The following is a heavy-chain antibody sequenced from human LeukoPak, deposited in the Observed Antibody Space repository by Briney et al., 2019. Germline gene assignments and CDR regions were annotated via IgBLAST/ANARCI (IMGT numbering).Heavy chain of an antibody. J-gene: IGHJ4*02. CDR2: IYNSVTT. D-gene: IGHD3-22*01. V-gene: IGHV4-59*01. CDR1: GGSISSYY. CDR3: VTGGGWLPDY. Sequence: PSETLSLTCTVSGGSISSYYCTWFRQPPGKGLEWIGYIYNSVTTNYNPSLKSRVTISVDMSKSQFSLRLSSVTATDTAVYYCVTGGGWLPDYWGQGTLVTVSS.